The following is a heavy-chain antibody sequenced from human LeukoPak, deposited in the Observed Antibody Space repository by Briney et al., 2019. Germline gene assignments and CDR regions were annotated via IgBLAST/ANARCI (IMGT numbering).Heavy chain of an antibody. CDR2: FDPEDGET. V-gene: IGHV1-24*01. Sequence: GASVKVSCKVSGYTLTELSMHWVRQAPGKGLEWMGGFDPEDGETIYAQKFQGGVTMTEDTSTDTAYMELSSLRSEDTAVYYCATHTRVATGDSVAAYDYWGQGTLVTVSS. CDR3: ATHTRVATGDSVAAYDY. D-gene: IGHD5-12*01. J-gene: IGHJ4*02. CDR1: GYTLTELS.